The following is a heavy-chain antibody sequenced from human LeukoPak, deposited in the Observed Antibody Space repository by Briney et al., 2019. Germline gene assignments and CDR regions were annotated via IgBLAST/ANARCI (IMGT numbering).Heavy chain of an antibody. CDR3: ARAQGYSYGYGYDY. D-gene: IGHD5-18*01. CDR2: IYHSGYT. J-gene: IGHJ4*02. Sequence: SEALSLTCAVSGGSIGSSNWWSWVRQPPGKGLEWIGEIYHSGYTNYNPSLKSRVTISVDKSKNQFSLKLSSVTAADTAVYYCARAQGYSYGYGYDYWGQGTLVTVSS. CDR1: GGSIGSSNW. V-gene: IGHV4-4*02.